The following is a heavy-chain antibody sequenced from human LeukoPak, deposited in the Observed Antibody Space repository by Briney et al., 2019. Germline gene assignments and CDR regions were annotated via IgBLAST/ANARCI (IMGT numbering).Heavy chain of an antibody. J-gene: IGHJ4*02. Sequence: ASVKVSCKASGYTFSRHDINWVRQATGQGLEWMGWMNPNSGNTGYAQKFQGRVTFTRDTSIRTAYMELSSLRSEDTAVYYCARGASRSFDYWGQGTLVTVSS. CDR1: GYTFSRHD. CDR3: ARGASRSFDY. D-gene: IGHD5-12*01. V-gene: IGHV1-8*03. CDR2: MNPNSGNT.